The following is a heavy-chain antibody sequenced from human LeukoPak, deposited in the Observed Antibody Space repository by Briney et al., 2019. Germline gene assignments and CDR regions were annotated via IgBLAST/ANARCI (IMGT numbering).Heavy chain of an antibody. CDR1: GGTFSSYA. D-gene: IGHD3-22*01. Sequence: ASVKVSCKASGGTFSSYAISWVRQAPGQGLEWMGRVNPNSGGTNYAQKFQGRVTMTRDTSISTAYMELSRLKSDDTAVYYCARDQYYYDSSGYLGAFDIWGLGTMVTVSS. CDR3: ARDQYYYDSSGYLGAFDI. V-gene: IGHV1-2*02. J-gene: IGHJ3*02. CDR2: VNPNSGGT.